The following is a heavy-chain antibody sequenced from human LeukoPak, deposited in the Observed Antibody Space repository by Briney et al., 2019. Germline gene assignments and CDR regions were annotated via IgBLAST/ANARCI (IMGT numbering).Heavy chain of an antibody. J-gene: IGHJ4*02. CDR2: ISSSSSYI. V-gene: IGHV3-21*01. CDR1: GFTFSSYS. Sequence: KAGGSLRLSCAASGFTFSSYSMNWVRQAPGKGLEWVSSISSSSSYIYYADSVKGRFTISRGNAKNSLYLQMNSLRAEDTAVYYCARESYYDILTGYYPFGYWGQGTLVTVSS. D-gene: IGHD3-9*01. CDR3: ARESYYDILTGYYPFGY.